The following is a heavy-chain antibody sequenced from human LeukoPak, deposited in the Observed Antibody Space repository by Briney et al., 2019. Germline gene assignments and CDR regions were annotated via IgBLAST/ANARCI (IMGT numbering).Heavy chain of an antibody. D-gene: IGHD6-13*01. V-gene: IGHV1-18*01. CDR2: ISAYNGNT. CDR1: GYTFTSYG. CDR3: ARDYHSSSWQNWFDP. Sequence: ASVKVSCKASGYTFTSYGISWVRQAPGQGLEWMGWISAYNGNTNYAQKLQGRVTMTTDTSTSTAYMELRSLRSDDTAVYYCARDYHSSSWQNWFDPWGQGTLVTVSS. J-gene: IGHJ5*02.